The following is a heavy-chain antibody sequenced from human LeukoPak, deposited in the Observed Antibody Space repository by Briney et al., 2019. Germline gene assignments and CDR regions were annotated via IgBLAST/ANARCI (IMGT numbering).Heavy chain of an antibody. CDR2: INHSGYT. CDR1: GGSFGGYY. V-gene: IGHV4-34*01. CDR3: ARPYYDFWSGWIYYFDY. J-gene: IGHJ4*02. Sequence: SETLSLTCAVYGGSFGGYYWSWIRQPPGKGLEWIGEINHSGYTNYNPSLKSRVTISVDTSKNQFSLKLSSVTAADTAVYYCARPYYDFWSGWIYYFDYWGQGTLVTVSS. D-gene: IGHD3-3*01.